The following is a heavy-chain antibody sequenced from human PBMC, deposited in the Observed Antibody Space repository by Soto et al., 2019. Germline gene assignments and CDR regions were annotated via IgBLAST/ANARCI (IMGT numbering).Heavy chain of an antibody. Sequence: PSETLSLTCTVSGGSISSYYWSWIRQPPGKGLEWIGYIYYSGSTNYNPSLKSRVTISVDTSKNQFSLKLSSVTAADTAVYYCARVVAPIAIFAYRAQGTFVTVSS. CDR3: ARVVAPIAIFAY. CDR2: IYYSGST. CDR1: GGSISSYY. V-gene: IGHV4-59*08. J-gene: IGHJ4*02. D-gene: IGHD5-12*01.